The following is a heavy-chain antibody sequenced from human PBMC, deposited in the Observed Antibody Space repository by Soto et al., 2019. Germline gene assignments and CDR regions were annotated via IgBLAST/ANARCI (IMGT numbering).Heavy chain of an antibody. D-gene: IGHD2-2*01. V-gene: IGHV4-4*02. J-gene: IGHJ5*02. CDR3: ARGVVVVPAAMNNWFDP. Sequence: QVQLQESGPGLVKPSGTLSLTCAVSGGSISSSNWWSWVRHPPGKGLEWIGEIYHSGSTNYNPSLKSRVTIAVDKSKNQFSLKLSSVTAADTAVYYCARGVVVVPAAMNNWFDPWGQGTLVTVSS. CDR1: GGSISSSNW. CDR2: IYHSGST.